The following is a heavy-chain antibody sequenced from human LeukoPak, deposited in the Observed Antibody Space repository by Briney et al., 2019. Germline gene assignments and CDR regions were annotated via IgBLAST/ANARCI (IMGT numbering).Heavy chain of an antibody. V-gene: IGHV3-21*04. Sequence: GGSLRLSCAASGFTFSSYSMNWVRQAPGKGLEWVSSISSSSSYIYYADSVKGRFTISRDNAKNSLYLQMNSLRAEDTAVYYCAKAYSGSYYISAEYFQHWGQGTLVTVSS. J-gene: IGHJ1*01. CDR2: ISSSSSYI. D-gene: IGHD1-26*01. CDR3: AKAYSGSYYISAEYFQH. CDR1: GFTFSSYS.